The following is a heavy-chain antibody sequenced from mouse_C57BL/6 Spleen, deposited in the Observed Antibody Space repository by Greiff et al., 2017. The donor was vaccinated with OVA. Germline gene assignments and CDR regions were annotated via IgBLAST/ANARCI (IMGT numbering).Heavy chain of an antibody. CDR1: GFSLTSYG. CDR2: IWSGGST. D-gene: IGHD2-3*01. Sequence: VKVVESGPGLVQPSQSLSITCTVSGFSLTSYGVHWVRQSPGKGLEWLGVIWSGGSTDYNAAFISRLSISKDNSKSQVFFKMNSLQADDTAIYYCARKFDGYYPAWFAYWGQGTLVTVSA. CDR3: ARKFDGYYPAWFAY. V-gene: IGHV2-2*01. J-gene: IGHJ3*01.